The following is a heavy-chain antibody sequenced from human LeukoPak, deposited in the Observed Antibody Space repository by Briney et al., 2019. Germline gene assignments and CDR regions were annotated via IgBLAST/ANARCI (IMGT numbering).Heavy chain of an antibody. CDR3: ARGVLRYFDWLLLDWFDP. J-gene: IGHJ5*02. Sequence: PSETLSLTCTVSGGSISSGSYYWSWIRQPAGKGLEWIARIYTSGCTNYNPSLKSRVTISVDTSKNQFSLKLSSVTAADTAVYYCARGVLRYFDWLLLDWFDPWGQGTLVTVSS. V-gene: IGHV4-61*02. D-gene: IGHD3-9*01. CDR2: IYTSGCT. CDR1: GGSISSGSYY.